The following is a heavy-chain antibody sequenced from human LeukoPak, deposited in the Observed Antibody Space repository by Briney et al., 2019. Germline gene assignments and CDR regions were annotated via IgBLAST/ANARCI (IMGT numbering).Heavy chain of an antibody. CDR3: ARVRGYCHGTSCYVDGMDV. Sequence: SETLSLTCTVSGGSISSYYWSWIRQPPGKGLEWIGYIYYSGSTNYNPSLKSRVTISIDTSQNQFSLKVSSVTAADTAVYYCARVRGYCHGTSCYVDGMDVWGKGTTVTISS. V-gene: IGHV4-59*08. CDR1: GGSISSYY. J-gene: IGHJ6*03. D-gene: IGHD2-2*01. CDR2: IYYSGST.